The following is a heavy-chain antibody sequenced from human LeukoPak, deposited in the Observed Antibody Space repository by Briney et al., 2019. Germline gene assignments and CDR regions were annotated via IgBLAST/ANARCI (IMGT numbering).Heavy chain of an antibody. CDR2: IYYSGTT. Sequence: SETLSLTCTVSGGSLSSYYWSWIRQPPGKGLEWIGYIYYSGTTNYNPSLKSRVTISVDTSKNQFSLKLSSVTAADTAVYYCARGVYIAAAQYGYWRQGTLVTVSS. V-gene: IGHV4-59*01. J-gene: IGHJ4*02. CDR3: ARGVYIAAAQYGY. D-gene: IGHD6-13*01. CDR1: GGSLSSYY.